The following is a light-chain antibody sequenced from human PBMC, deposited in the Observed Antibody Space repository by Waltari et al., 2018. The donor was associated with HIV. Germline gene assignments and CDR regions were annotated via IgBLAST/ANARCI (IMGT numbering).Light chain of an antibody. CDR3: CSYVGWSTFLYV. J-gene: IGLJ1*01. CDR2: EVS. CDR1: SSAVGLYNL. Sequence: QSALSQPASVSGSPGPSITISCTGPSSAVGLYNLSSQYQQHPGKAPKLMIDEVSKRPSVVSNRFSGSKSGNTASLTISGLQAEDEADYYCCSYVGWSTFLYVFGTGTKVTVL. V-gene: IGLV2-23*02.